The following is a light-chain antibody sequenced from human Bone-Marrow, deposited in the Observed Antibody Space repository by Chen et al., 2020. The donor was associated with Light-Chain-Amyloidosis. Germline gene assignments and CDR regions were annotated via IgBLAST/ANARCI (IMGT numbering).Light chain of an antibody. Sequence: EIVVTQSPGTLSLSPGEGATLSCRASQTISSNDLTWYQQKFGQASRLLIYGSSSRATGIPDRFTGSGSGTDFTLTINRLEPEDFAMYYCQQYGTSPLTFGGGTKVEIK. CDR2: GSS. CDR3: QQYGTSPLT. J-gene: IGKJ4*01. CDR1: QTISSND. V-gene: IGKV3-20*01.